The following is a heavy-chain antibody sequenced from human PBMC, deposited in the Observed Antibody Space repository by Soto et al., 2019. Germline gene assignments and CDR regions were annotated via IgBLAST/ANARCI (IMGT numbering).Heavy chain of an antibody. V-gene: IGHV1-2*04. J-gene: IGHJ3*02. CDR2: INPNSGGT. CDR3: ARAIASNIPGIEVAGTKRDVFDI. Sequence: GASVKVSCKASGYTFTSYAMHWVRQAPGQRLEWMGWINPNSGGTNYAQKFQGWVTMTRDTSISTAYMELSRLRSGDTAVYYCARAIASNIPGIEVAGTKRDVFDIWGRGTIVIV. D-gene: IGHD6-19*01. CDR1: GYTFTSYA.